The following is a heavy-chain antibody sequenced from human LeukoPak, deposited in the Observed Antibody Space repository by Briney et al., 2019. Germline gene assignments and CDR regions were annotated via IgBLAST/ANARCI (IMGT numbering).Heavy chain of an antibody. CDR1: GFTLSSSA. CDR2: ITSSGTGT. D-gene: IGHD6-19*01. Sequence: GGSLRLSCTASGFTLSSSAMYWVRQAPGKGLEFVSVITSSGTGTDYADSVKGRFTISRDNSKNTLYLQMGSLRADDMAIYYCARIRSGWYFGYWGQGTLVTVSS. J-gene: IGHJ4*02. V-gene: IGHV3-64*02. CDR3: ARIRSGWYFGY.